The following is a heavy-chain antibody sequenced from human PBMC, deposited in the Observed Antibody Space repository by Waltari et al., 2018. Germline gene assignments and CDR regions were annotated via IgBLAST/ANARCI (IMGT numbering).Heavy chain of an antibody. CDR3: ARDRGSSGWLY. CDR2: IDSGGST. D-gene: IGHD6-19*01. V-gene: IGHV3-53*01. Sequence: EVQLVESGGGLIQPGGSLRLSCAASGFTVSSNYMSWVRQAPGKGRGWVSVIDSGGSTYYADSVKGRFTISRDNSKNTLYLQMNSLRAEDTAVYYCARDRGSSGWLYWGQGTLVTVSS. J-gene: IGHJ4*02. CDR1: GFTVSSNY.